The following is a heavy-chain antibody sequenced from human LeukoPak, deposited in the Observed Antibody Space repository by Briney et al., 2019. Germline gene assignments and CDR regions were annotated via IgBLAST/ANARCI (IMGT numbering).Heavy chain of an antibody. J-gene: IGHJ3*02. CDR3: ARDKGGTFDI. CDR1: GFTVSSNY. CDR2: ISSSSSYI. D-gene: IGHD1-26*01. Sequence: GGSLRLSCAASGFTVSSNYMSWVRQAPGKGLEWVSSISSSSSYIYYADSVKGRFTISRDNAKNSLYLQMNSLRAEDTAVYYCARDKGGTFDIWGQGTMVTVSS. V-gene: IGHV3-21*01.